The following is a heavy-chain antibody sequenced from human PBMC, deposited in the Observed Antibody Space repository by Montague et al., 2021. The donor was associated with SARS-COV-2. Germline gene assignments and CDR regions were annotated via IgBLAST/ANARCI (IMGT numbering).Heavy chain of an antibody. V-gene: IGHV3-20*04. Sequence: FRRLSCAASGFTFDVYGMSWVRQVPGKGLEWVSGITWNGINTGYVDAVKGRFTISRDNAKKSLYLEMKSLRVEDTALYYCTRGFRGGPFDCWGQGSLVTVSS. CDR1: GFTFDVYG. CDR2: ITWNGINT. J-gene: IGHJ4*02. CDR3: TRGFRGGPFDC. D-gene: IGHD3-10*01.